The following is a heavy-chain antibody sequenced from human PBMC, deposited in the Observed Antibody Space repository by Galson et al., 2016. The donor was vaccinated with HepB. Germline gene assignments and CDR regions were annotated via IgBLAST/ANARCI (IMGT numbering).Heavy chain of an antibody. V-gene: IGHV3-30*18. D-gene: IGHD3-22*01. CDR3: AKDMRVYRGNLDYLDS. CDR2: ISYDGTNK. J-gene: IGHJ4*02. Sequence: SLRLSCAISGFTLTHYGMHWVRQAPGKGLECVAVISYDGTNKFYADSVKGRFTISRDDSKNTLFLQMDSLRAEDTAVYYCAKDMRVYRGNLDYLDSWGQGALVTVSS. CDR1: GFTLTHYG.